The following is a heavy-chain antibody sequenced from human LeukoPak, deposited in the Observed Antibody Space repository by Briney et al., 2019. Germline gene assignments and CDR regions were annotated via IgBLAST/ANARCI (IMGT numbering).Heavy chain of an antibody. CDR2: ISSNSNTI. CDR3: AGDTYYDILTGFYPSY. Sequence: GGSLRLSCAASGFTFDDYAMHWVRQAPGKGLEWVSYISSNSNTIYHADSVKGRFTISRDNAKSSLYLQMNSLRAEDTAVYYCAGDTYYDILTGFYPSYWGQGTLVTVSS. J-gene: IGHJ4*02. CDR1: GFTFDDYA. D-gene: IGHD3-9*01. V-gene: IGHV3-48*04.